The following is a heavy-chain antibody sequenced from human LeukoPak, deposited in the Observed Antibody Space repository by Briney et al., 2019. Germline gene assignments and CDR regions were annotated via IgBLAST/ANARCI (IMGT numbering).Heavy chain of an antibody. CDR1: GFTFSSYG. CDR3: AKSLTADCGGDCPLGY. Sequence: GRSLRLSCAASGFTFSSYGMPWVRQAPGKGLEWVAVISYDGSNKYYADSVKGRFTISRDNSKNTLYLQMNSLRAEDTAVYYCAKSLTADCGGDCPLGYWGQGTLVTVSS. J-gene: IGHJ4*02. V-gene: IGHV3-30*18. D-gene: IGHD2-21*02. CDR2: ISYDGSNK.